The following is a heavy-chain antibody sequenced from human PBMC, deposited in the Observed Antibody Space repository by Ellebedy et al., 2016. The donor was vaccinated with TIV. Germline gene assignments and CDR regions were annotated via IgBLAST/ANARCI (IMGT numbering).Heavy chain of an antibody. CDR3: ARTIRHDYGDYERTSETDY. J-gene: IGHJ4*02. Sequence: SGPTLVXPTQTLTLTCTFSGFSLRTSGVGVGWIRQPPGKALEWLALIYWDDDKRYSPSLKSRLTITKDTSKNQVVLTMTNMDPVDTATYYCARTIRHDYGDYERTSETDYWGQGTLVTVSS. CDR1: GFSLRTSGVG. CDR2: IYWDDDK. D-gene: IGHD4-17*01. V-gene: IGHV2-5*02.